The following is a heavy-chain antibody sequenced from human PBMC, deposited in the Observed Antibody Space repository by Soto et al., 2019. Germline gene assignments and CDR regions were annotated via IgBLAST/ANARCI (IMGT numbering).Heavy chain of an antibody. CDR3: AKDPPSYYYGSGSLPHDY. CDR1: GFTFSSYA. J-gene: IGHJ4*02. D-gene: IGHD3-10*01. Sequence: GGSLRLSCAASGFTFSSYAMSWVRQAPGKGLEWVSAISGSGGSTYYADSVKGRFTISRDNSKNTLYLQMNSLRAEDTAVYYCAKDPPSYYYGSGSLPHDYWGQGTLVTVSS. V-gene: IGHV3-23*01. CDR2: ISGSGGST.